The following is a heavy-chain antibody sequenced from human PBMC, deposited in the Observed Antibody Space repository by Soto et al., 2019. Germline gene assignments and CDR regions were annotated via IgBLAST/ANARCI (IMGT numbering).Heavy chain of an antibody. D-gene: IGHD2-2*01. CDR2: ISYDGSNK. Sequence: QVQLVESGGGVVQPGRSLRLSCAASGFTFSSYGMHWVRQAPGKGLEWVAVISYDGSNKYYADSVKGRFTISRDNSKNTLYLQMNSLRAEDTAVYYCAKAEYCISTSCYLPLDYWGQGTLVTVSS. V-gene: IGHV3-30*18. J-gene: IGHJ4*02. CDR3: AKAEYCISTSCYLPLDY. CDR1: GFTFSSYG.